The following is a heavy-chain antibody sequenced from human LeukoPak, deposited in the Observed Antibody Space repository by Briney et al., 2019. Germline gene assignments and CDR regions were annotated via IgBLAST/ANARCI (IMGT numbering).Heavy chain of an antibody. J-gene: IGHJ4*02. V-gene: IGHV1-18*01. CDR1: GYTFTSYG. CDR3: ASGICSGGSCSLGY. Sequence: ASVKVSCKASGYTFTSYGISWVRQAPGQGLEWMGWIIAYNGNTNYAQKLQGRVTMTTDTSTSTAYMELRSLRSDDAAVYYCASGICSGGSCSLGYWGQGTLVTVSS. CDR2: IIAYNGNT. D-gene: IGHD2-15*01.